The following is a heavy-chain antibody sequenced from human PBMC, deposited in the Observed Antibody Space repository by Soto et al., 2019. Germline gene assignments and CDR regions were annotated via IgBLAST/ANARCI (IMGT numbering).Heavy chain of an antibody. Sequence: GGSLRLSCAASGFTLSSYSMNWVRQAPGKGLEWVSSISSSSSYIYYADSVKGRFTISRDNAKNSLYLQMNSLRAEDTAVYYCAKREVSTNWPYFDSWGQGTLVTVSS. CDR1: GFTLSSYS. V-gene: IGHV3-21*01. D-gene: IGHD7-27*01. CDR2: ISSSSSYI. CDR3: AKREVSTNWPYFDS. J-gene: IGHJ4*02.